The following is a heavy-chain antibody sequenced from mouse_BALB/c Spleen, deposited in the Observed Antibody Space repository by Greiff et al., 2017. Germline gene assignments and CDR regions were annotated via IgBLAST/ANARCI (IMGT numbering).Heavy chain of an antibody. D-gene: IGHD4-1*01. CDR1: GFTFSSYG. V-gene: IGHV5-6-3*01. J-gene: IGHJ3*01. CDR2: INSNGGST. CDR3: ARDRGWDGAWFAY. Sequence: EVQLQESGGGLVQPGGSLKLSCAASGFTFSSYGMSWVRQTPDKRLELVATINSNGGSTYYPDSVKGRFTISRDNAKNTLYLQMSSLKSEDTAMYYCARDRGWDGAWFAYWGQGTLVTVSA.